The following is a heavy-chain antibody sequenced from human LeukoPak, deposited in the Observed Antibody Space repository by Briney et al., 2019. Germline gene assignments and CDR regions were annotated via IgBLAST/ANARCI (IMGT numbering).Heavy chain of an antibody. CDR2: IKQDGSEK. Sequence: GGSLRLSCAASGFTFSSSWMSWVRQAPGKGLEWVANIKQDGSEKYYVDSVKGRFTISRDNAKNSLYLQMNSQRAEDTAVYYCARDKFGGTDYWGQGTLVTVSS. V-gene: IGHV3-7*01. CDR3: ARDKFGGTDY. CDR1: GFTFSSSW. D-gene: IGHD3-16*01. J-gene: IGHJ4*02.